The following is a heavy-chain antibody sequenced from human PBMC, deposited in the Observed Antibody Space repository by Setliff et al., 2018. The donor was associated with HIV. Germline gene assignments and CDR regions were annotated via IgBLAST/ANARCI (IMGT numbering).Heavy chain of an antibody. D-gene: IGHD6-19*01. CDR1: GNTFSSYG. Sequence: GASVKVSCKASGNTFSSYGITWVRQAPGQGLEWMGGTTPLLGTTNYAQKFQGRVTITTDEPTNTVYMELSGLRSEDTAVYYCARGENSGWYGEYFQHWGQGTLVTVS. CDR3: ARGENSGWYGEYFQH. CDR2: TTPLLGTT. V-gene: IGHV1-69*05. J-gene: IGHJ1*01.